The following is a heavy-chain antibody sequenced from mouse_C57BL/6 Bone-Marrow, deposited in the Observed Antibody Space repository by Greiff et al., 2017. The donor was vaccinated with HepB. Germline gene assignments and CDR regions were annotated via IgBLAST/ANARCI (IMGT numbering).Heavy chain of an antibody. J-gene: IGHJ2*01. CDR2: IRSKSNNYAT. CDR1: GFSFNTYA. Sequence: EVTVVESGGGLVQPKGSLKLSCAASGFSFNTYAMNWVRLAPGKGLDWVARIRSKSNNYATYYADSVRDRFTISRADSESMLYMQMNNLKTEDTAMYYCVRHRPSDYYGTRGYFDYWGQGTTLPVSS. V-gene: IGHV10-1*01. CDR3: VRHRPSDYYGTRGYFDY. D-gene: IGHD1-1*01.